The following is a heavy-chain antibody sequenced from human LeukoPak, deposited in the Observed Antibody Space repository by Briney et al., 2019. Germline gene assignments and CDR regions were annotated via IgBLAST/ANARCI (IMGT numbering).Heavy chain of an antibody. CDR2: IYSGGST. D-gene: IGHD2-2*01. CDR3: ARDGGTSGIDF. V-gene: IGHV3-53*01. Sequence: PGGSLRLSCAASGFTVSNYYMTWVRQAPGKGLEWVSTIYSGGSTYYTDYLEERFIIFRENCKKDLYLQMTSLRSDDTALYYCARDGGTSGIDFWGQGTLVTVSS. J-gene: IGHJ4*02. CDR1: GFTVSNYY.